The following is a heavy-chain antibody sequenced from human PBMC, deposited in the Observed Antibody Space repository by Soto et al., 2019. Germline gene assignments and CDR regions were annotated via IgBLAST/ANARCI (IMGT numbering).Heavy chain of an antibody. J-gene: IGHJ6*04. CDR1: GGSISSSNW. D-gene: IGHD3-3*01. Sequence: SETLSLTCAVSGGSISSSNWWSWVRQPPGKGLEWIGEIYHSGSTNYNPSLKSRVTISVDKSKNQFSLKLSSVTAADTAVYYRGRVKGFNATILNYWGMDVGGKGTPVTVSS. CDR3: GRVKGFNATILNYWGMDV. CDR2: IYHSGST. V-gene: IGHV4-4*02.